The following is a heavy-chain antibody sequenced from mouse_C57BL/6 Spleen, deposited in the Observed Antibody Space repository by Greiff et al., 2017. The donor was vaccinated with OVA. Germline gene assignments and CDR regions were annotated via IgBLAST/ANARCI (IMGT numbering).Heavy chain of an antibody. CDR1: GYTFTSYW. Sequence: QVQLQQPGAELVMPGASVKLSCKASGYTFTSYWMHWVKQRPGQGLEWIGEIDPSDSYTNYNQKFKGKSTFTVDKSSSTAYMQLSSLTSEDSAVYYCARRGTTVEGFDYWGQGTTLTVSS. D-gene: IGHD1-1*01. V-gene: IGHV1-69*01. CDR2: IDPSDSYT. J-gene: IGHJ2*01. CDR3: ARRGTTVEGFDY.